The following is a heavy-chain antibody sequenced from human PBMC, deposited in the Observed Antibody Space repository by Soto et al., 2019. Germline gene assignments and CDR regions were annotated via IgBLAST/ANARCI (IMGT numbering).Heavy chain of an antibody. J-gene: IGHJ6*02. V-gene: IGHV1-69*13. CDR2: IIPIFGTA. Sequence: SVKVCCKASGGTFSSYAISCVRQAPGQGLEWMGGIIPIFGTANYAQKFQGRVTITADESTSTAYMELSSLRSEDTAVYYCARNRPGVDTAMVSYYYYGMDVWGQGTTVTVSS. CDR3: ARNRPGVDTAMVSYYYYGMDV. D-gene: IGHD5-18*01. CDR1: GGTFSSYA.